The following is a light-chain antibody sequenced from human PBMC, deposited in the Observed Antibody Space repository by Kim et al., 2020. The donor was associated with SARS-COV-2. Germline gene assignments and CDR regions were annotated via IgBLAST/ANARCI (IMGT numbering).Light chain of an antibody. J-gene: IGKJ4*01. CDR3: QQRSNWPPGRLT. CDR1: QSVSSY. V-gene: IGKV3-11*01. Sequence: GERATLSCRASQSVSSYLAWYQQKPGQAPRLLIYDASNRATGIPARFSGSGSGTDFTLTISSLEPEDFAVYYCQQRSNWPPGRLTFGGGTKVDIK. CDR2: DAS.